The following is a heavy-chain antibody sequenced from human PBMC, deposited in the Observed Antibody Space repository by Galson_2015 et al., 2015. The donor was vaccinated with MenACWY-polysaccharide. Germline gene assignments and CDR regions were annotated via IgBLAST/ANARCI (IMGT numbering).Heavy chain of an antibody. D-gene: IGHD2-15*01. CDR2: ISVYNGNT. V-gene: IGHV1-18*01. Sequence: SVKVSCKASGYTFSSYGISWVRQAPGQGLEWMGWISVYNGNTKYAQKFQGRVTMTTDTSTSTAYMELRNLRSDDSAVYFCARDWDGYCSGGSCYAKEYFHHWGQGTLVTVSS. CDR1: GYTFSSYG. J-gene: IGHJ1*01. CDR3: ARDWDGYCSGGSCYAKEYFHH.